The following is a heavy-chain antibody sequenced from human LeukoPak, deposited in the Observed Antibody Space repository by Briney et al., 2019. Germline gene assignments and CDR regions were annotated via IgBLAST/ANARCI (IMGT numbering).Heavy chain of an antibody. CDR2: IYYSGSA. CDR3: ARVLRRQWLDSYYYYYYMDV. Sequence: SETLSLTCTVSGGSISSYYWSWIRQPPGKGLEWRSHIYYSGSANYNPSLKSRVTISVDKSKNQFSLKLSSVIAADTAVYYCARVLRRQWLDSYYYYYYMDVWGKGTTVTISS. CDR1: GGSISSYY. D-gene: IGHD6-19*01. J-gene: IGHJ6*03. V-gene: IGHV4-59*01.